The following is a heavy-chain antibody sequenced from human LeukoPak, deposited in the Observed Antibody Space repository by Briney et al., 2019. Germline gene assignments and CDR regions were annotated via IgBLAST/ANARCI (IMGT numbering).Heavy chain of an antibody. J-gene: IGHJ4*02. V-gene: IGHV3-30-3*01. CDR3: ARRGAYYDSSGYYD. D-gene: IGHD3-22*01. CDR1: GFTFNSYA. CDR2: ISYDGSNK. Sequence: PGGSLRLSCAASGFTFNSYAMHWVRQAPGKELERVALISYDGSNKYYADSVKGRFTISRDNSKNTLYLQMNSLRAEDTAVYYCARRGAYYDSSGYYDWGQGTLVTVSS.